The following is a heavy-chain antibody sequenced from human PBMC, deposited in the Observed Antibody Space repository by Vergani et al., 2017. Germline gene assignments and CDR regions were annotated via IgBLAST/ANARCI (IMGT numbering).Heavy chain of an antibody. D-gene: IGHD2-2*02. V-gene: IGHV4-39*01. CDR2: IYYSGST. CDR1: GGSISSSSYY. CDR3: GRHLGYCSSTSCYRGYNWFDP. J-gene: IGHJ5*02. Sequence: QLQLQESGPGLVKPSETLSLTCTVSGGSISSSSYYWGWIRQPPGKGLEWIGSIYYSGSTYYNPSLKSRVTISVDTAKNQLSLKLSSVTAADTAVYYCGRHLGYCSSTSCYRGYNWFDPWGQGTLVTVSS.